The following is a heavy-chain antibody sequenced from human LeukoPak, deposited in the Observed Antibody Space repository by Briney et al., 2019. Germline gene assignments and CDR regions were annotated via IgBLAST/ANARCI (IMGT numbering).Heavy chain of an antibody. CDR2: INSSSSTI. J-gene: IGHJ4*02. V-gene: IGHV3-48*01. Sequence: GGSLRLACAASGFTFSSYNMNWVCQAPGMGLERVSYINSSSSTIYYADSVKGRFTISRDNAKNSLYLQMDSLRAEDTAVYYCASNPSGTGDFDYWGQGTLVTVSS. D-gene: IGHD3-10*01. CDR1: GFTFSSYN. CDR3: ASNPSGTGDFDY.